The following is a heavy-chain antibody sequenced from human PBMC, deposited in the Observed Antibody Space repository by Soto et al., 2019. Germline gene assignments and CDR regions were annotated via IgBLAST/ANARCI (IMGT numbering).Heavy chain of an antibody. CDR2: ISFEGSDE. CDR1: GFTFSNYG. V-gene: IGHV3-30*18. J-gene: IGHJ4*02. CDR3: AKAAKLWMLLLFFDN. D-gene: IGHD2-8*01. Sequence: QVQLVESGGGVVQPGGSLRLSCAASGFTFSNYGMHWVRQAPGKGLEWVAAISFEGSDEYYADSVKGRLTISRDNSKNTRKLQMNSLRPEDTVVYYCAKAAKLWMLLLFFDNWGQGTLVTVSS.